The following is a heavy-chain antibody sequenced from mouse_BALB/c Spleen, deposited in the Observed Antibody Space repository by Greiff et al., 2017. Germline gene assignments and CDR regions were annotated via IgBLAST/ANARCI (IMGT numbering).Heavy chain of an antibody. D-gene: IGHD1-1*01. CDR1: GFSLTSYG. CDR2: IWSGGST. V-gene: IGHV2-2*02. J-gene: IGHJ4*01. Sequence: VQLQQSGPGPLQPSQSLSITCTVSGFSLTSYGVHWVRQSPGKGLEWLGVIWSGGSTDYNAAFISRLSISKDNSKSQVFFKMNSLQANDTAIYYCARNGNDGSSYFYAMDYGGQGTSGTVSA. CDR3: ARNGNDGSSYFYAMDY.